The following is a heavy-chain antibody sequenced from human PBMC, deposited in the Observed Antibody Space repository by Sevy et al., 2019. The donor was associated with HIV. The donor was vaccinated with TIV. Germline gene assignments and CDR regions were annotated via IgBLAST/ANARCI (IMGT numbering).Heavy chain of an antibody. V-gene: IGHV3-30*18. D-gene: IGHD2-8*01. CDR2: ISYDGSNK. Sequence: GGSLRLSCAASGFTFSSYGMHWVRLAPGKGLEWVAVISYDGSNKYYADSVKGRFTISRDNSKNTLYLQMNSLRAEDTAVYYCAKDRSYCTNGVCHAFDIWGQGTTVTVSS. J-gene: IGHJ3*02. CDR3: AKDRSYCTNGVCHAFDI. CDR1: GFTFSSYG.